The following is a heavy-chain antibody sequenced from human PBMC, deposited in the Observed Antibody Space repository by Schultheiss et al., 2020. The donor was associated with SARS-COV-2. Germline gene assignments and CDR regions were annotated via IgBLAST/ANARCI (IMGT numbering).Heavy chain of an antibody. CDR2: IRYDGSNK. J-gene: IGHJ5*02. CDR3: ARAYSSSWVFDVFDP. Sequence: GGSLRLSCAASGFTFSSYGMHWVRQAPGKGLEWVAFIRYDGSNKYYADSVKGRFTISRDNSKNTLYLQMNSLRAEDTAVYYCARAYSSSWVFDVFDPWGQGTLVTVSS. V-gene: IGHV3-30*02. CDR1: GFTFSSYG. D-gene: IGHD6-13*01.